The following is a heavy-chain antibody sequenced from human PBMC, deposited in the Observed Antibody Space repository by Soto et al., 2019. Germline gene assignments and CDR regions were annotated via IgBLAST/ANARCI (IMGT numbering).Heavy chain of an antibody. CDR3: ARSPRRVDGKWYFDY. Sequence: QVQLQESGPRLVKPSGTLSLTCGVSGDSFSSSNWWTWIRQPPGKGLEWIGDILQTGHTDLRPALRSRITISIDTSKKQFSLNLTSVTATDTAVYYCARSPRRVDGKWYFDYWGPGALVTVSS. CDR2: ILQTGHT. CDR1: GDSFSSSNW. J-gene: IGHJ4*02. V-gene: IGHV4-4*02. D-gene: IGHD2-15*01.